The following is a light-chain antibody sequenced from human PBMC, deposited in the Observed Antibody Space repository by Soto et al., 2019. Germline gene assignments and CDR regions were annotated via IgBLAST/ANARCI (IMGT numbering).Light chain of an antibody. CDR3: QQYYATPLT. CDR2: WAS. V-gene: IGKV4-1*01. Sequence: DIVMTQSPNSLAVSLGERATINCKSSQSLLYSSNNKNYFGWYQQKPGQPPKLLISWASTREPGVTDRFSGSGSETDFSLTIRRLQAEDVAVYYCQQYYATPLTFGVGIWVRIK. J-gene: IGKJ4*01. CDR1: QSLLYSSNNKNY.